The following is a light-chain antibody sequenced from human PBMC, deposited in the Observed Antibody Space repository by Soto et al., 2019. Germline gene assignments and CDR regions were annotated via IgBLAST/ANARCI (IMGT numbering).Light chain of an antibody. Sequence: QSVLTQSPSASASLGASVKLTCTLSSGHSNYAIAWHQQQSEKGPRYLMKLNSDGSQRKGDGIPARFSGSSSGAERYLTISSLQSEDEADYYCQTWGSGIVVFGGGTKLTVL. CDR3: QTWGSGIVV. CDR1: SGHSNYA. CDR2: LNSDGSQ. J-gene: IGLJ2*01. V-gene: IGLV4-69*01.